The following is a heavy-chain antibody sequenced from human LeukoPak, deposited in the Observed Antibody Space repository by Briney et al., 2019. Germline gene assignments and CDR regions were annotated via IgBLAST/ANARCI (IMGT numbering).Heavy chain of an antibody. CDR2: ISYDGSNK. J-gene: IGHJ5*02. CDR1: GFTFSSYG. Sequence: PGGSLRLSCAASGFTFSSYGMHWVRQAPGKGLEWVAVISYDGSNKYYADSVKGRFTISRDNSKNTLYLQMNSLRAEDTAVYYCARERWGQVSSRDDPWGQGTLVTVSS. CDR3: ARERWGQVSSRDDP. V-gene: IGHV3-30*03. D-gene: IGHD6-13*01.